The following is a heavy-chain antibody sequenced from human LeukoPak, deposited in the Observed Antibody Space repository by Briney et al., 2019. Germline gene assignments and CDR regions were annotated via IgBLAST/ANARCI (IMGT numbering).Heavy chain of an antibody. Sequence: SETLSLTCTVSGGSISSSSYYWGWIRQPPGKGLEWIGSIYYSGSTYYNPSLKSRVTISVDTSKNQFSLKLSSVTAADTAVYYCARQSGSYYRMGIDYWGQGTLVTVSS. CDR2: IYYSGST. CDR3: ARQSGSYYRMGIDY. D-gene: IGHD1-26*01. V-gene: IGHV4-39*01. CDR1: GGSISSSSYY. J-gene: IGHJ4*02.